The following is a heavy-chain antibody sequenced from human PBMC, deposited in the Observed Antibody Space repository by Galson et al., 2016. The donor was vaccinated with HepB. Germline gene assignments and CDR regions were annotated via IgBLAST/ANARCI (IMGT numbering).Heavy chain of an antibody. CDR2: IYSGGGT. Sequence: SLRLSCAASGFNVSSTYMTWVRQAPGKGLEWVSVIYSGGGTYYAGSVKGRFTISRDNPRNTLYLQMNSLRAEDTAGYYCASYDQVGASNDQLGRYFLDYWGQGTLVTVSS. J-gene: IGHJ4*02. D-gene: IGHD1-1*01. CDR1: GFNVSSTY. CDR3: ASYDQVGASNDQLGRYFLDY. V-gene: IGHV3-53*01.